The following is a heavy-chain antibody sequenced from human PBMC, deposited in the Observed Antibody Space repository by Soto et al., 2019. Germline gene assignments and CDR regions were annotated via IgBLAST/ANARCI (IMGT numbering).Heavy chain of an antibody. CDR2: IYWDDDK. CDR1: GFSLSTSGVG. V-gene: IGHV2-5*02. J-gene: IGHJ5*02. CDR3: AHRKVTYYYDKGTNSGYYNWFDP. D-gene: IGHD3-22*01. Sequence: QITLKESGPTLVKPTQTLTLTCTFSGFSLSTSGVGVGWIRQPPGKALEWLALIYWDDDKRYSPSLKSRLTITKDTSKNQVVLTMTNMDPVDTATYYCAHRKVTYYYDKGTNSGYYNWFDPWGQGTLVTVSS.